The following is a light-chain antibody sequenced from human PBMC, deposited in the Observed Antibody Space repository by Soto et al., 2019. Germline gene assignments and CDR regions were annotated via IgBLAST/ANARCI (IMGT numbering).Light chain of an antibody. V-gene: IGLV2-14*01. Sequence: QSVLTQPASVSGSPGQSITISCTGTRSDVGGYNYVSWYQQYPGKAPKLMIYEVSNRPSGVSSRFSGSKSGNTASLTISGLQDEDEDDYYCSSYSSTSTRVFGTGTKLTVL. CDR1: RSDVGGYNY. J-gene: IGLJ1*01. CDR2: EVS. CDR3: SSYSSTSTRV.